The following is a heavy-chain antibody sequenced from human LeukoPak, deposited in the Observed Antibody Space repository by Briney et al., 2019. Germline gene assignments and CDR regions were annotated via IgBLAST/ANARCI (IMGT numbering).Heavy chain of an antibody. D-gene: IGHD3-9*01. V-gene: IGHV3-23*01. Sequence: GGSLRLSCAASGFTFSNYAMSWVRQAPGKGLEWVSAITGSGGNTYYADSVKGRFTISRDNSENTVFLQMNSLRAEDTAVYYCAKWGDYDVLTGYYVSDYWGQGTLVTVSS. CDR3: AKWGDYDVLTGYYVSDY. J-gene: IGHJ4*02. CDR2: ITGSGGNT. CDR1: GFTFSNYA.